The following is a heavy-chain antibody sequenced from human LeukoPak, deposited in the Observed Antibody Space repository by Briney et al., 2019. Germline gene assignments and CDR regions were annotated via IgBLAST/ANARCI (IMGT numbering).Heavy chain of an antibody. J-gene: IGHJ3*01. CDR3: ARAGGSGWYAFDV. V-gene: IGHV3-13*04. D-gene: IGHD6-13*01. Sequence: PGGSLRLSCAASGSTFSSYDMHWVRQATGKGLEWVSGIGSAGGTYYPASVKGRFTISRENGKKSLYLQMNSLRAGDSTVYYCARAGGSGWYAFDVWGQGTMVTVSS. CDR1: GSTFSSYD. CDR2: IGSAGGT.